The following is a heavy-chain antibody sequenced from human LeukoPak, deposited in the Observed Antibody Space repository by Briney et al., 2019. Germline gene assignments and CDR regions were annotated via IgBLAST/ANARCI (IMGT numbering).Heavy chain of an antibody. Sequence: PSQTLSLTCTVSGGSISSGDDSWSWIRQLPGKGLEWIGYIYYGGSSFYNPSLKSRVTISVDTSKNQFSLKLSSVTAADTAVYYCAREEFYYWSQGTLVTVSS. CDR1: GGSISSGDDS. V-gene: IGHV4-31*03. CDR3: AREEFYY. D-gene: IGHD3-10*01. J-gene: IGHJ4*02. CDR2: IYYGGSS.